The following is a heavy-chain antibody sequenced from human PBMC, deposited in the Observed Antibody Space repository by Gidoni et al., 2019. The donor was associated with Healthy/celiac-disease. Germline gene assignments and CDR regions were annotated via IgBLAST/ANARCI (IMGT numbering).Heavy chain of an antibody. CDR1: GGSFSGYY. Sequence: QVQLQQWGAGLLKPSATLSLTCAVYGGSFSGYYWSWIRQPPGKGLEWLGEINHSGSTNYNPSLKSRVTISVDTSKNQFSLKLSSVTAADTAVYYCARAGARYYYDSSGSLPYWGQGTLVTVSS. CDR2: INHSGST. D-gene: IGHD3-22*01. J-gene: IGHJ4*02. CDR3: ARAGARYYYDSSGSLPY. V-gene: IGHV4-34*01.